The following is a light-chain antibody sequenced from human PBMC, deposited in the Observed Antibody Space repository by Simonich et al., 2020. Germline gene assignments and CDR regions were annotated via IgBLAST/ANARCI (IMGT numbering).Light chain of an antibody. J-gene: IGKJ3*01. CDR1: QSLLHSNGYNY. CDR2: LGS. Sequence: DIVMTQSPLSLPVTLGEPASISCRSSQSLLHSNGYNYLDWYLQKPGQSPQLLIYLGSNRASGVPDRCSGSGSGTDFTLKISRVEAEDVGVYYCMQALQTPFTFGPGTKVDIK. V-gene: IGKV2-28*01. CDR3: MQALQTPFT.